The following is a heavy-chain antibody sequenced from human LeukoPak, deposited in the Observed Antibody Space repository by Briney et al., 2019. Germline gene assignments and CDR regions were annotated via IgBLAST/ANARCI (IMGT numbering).Heavy chain of an antibody. Sequence: GGSLRLSCAASGSTVSSNYMSWGRQAPGKGLEWVSVIYSGGSTYYADSVKGRFTISRDNSKNTLYLQMNSLRVEDTAVYYCAKALPTDYGSGTLTGPLDFWGQGTLVTVSS. V-gene: IGHV3-53*05. D-gene: IGHD3-10*01. J-gene: IGHJ4*02. CDR3: AKALPTDYGSGTLTGPLDF. CDR1: GSTVSSNY. CDR2: IYSGGST.